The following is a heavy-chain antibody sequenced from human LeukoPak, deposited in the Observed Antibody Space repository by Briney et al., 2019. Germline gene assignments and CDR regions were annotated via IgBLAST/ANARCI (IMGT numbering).Heavy chain of an antibody. CDR2: ISSSSSYI. Sequence: PGGSLRLSCAASGFTFSSYWMNWARQAPGKGLEWVSSISSSSSYIYYADSVKGRFTISRDNAKNSLYLQMNSLRAEDTAVYYCARGLDPGIAEYYFDYWGQGTLVTVSS. CDR1: GFTFSSYW. J-gene: IGHJ4*02. D-gene: IGHD3-10*01. CDR3: ARGLDPGIAEYYFDY. V-gene: IGHV3-21*01.